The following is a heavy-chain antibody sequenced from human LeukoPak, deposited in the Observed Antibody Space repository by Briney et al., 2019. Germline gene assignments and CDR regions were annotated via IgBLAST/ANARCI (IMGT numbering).Heavy chain of an antibody. CDR3: AIVTSYGLIDF. V-gene: IGHV4-39*02. CDR2: IYYSGST. D-gene: IGHD3-10*01. Sequence: SETLSLTCIVSGGSISSNAYYWGWIRQPPGKGLEYIGSIYYSGSTYYNPSLKGRVTISVDTSKNQLSLKPSSVTAADTAVYYCAIVTSYGLIDFWGQGTLVTVSS. CDR1: GGSISSNAYY. J-gene: IGHJ4*02.